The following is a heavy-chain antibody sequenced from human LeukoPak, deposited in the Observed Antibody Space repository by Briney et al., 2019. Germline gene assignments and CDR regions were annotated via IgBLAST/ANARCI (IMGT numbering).Heavy chain of an antibody. J-gene: IGHJ4*02. Sequence: GGSLRLSCAASGFTFSNYWMGWVRQAPGKGLEWVSVIYSGGSTYYADSVKGRFTISRDNSKNTLYLQMNSLRAEDTAVYYCAREERLYGDYVGRYFDYWGQGTLVTVSS. CDR2: IYSGGST. CDR1: GFTFSNYW. V-gene: IGHV3-53*01. D-gene: IGHD4-17*01. CDR3: AREERLYGDYVGRYFDY.